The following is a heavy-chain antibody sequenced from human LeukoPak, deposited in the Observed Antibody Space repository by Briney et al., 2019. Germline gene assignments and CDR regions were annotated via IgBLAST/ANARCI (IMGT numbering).Heavy chain of an antibody. Sequence: GGSLRLSCAASGFTFSSYGMSWVRQAPGKGLEWVSAISGSGGSTYYADSVKGRFTISRDNSKNTLYLQMNSLRAEDTAVYYCAKWDTYYDSSGYYFYWGQGTLVTVSS. V-gene: IGHV3-23*01. CDR2: ISGSGGST. CDR3: AKWDTYYDSSGYYFY. CDR1: GFTFSSYG. J-gene: IGHJ4*02. D-gene: IGHD3-22*01.